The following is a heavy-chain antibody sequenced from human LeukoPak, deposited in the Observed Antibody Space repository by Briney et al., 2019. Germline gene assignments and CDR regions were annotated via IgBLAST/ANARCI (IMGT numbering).Heavy chain of an antibody. V-gene: IGHV3-23*01. CDR3: AKEDCSSTSCYNLYYYYGMDV. Sequence: GGPLRLSCAASGFTFSSYAMSWVRQAPGKGLEWVSAISGSGGSTYYADSVKGRFTISRDNSKNTLYLQMNSLRAEDTAVYYCAKEDCSSTSCYNLYYYYGMDVWGQGTTVTVSS. CDR1: GFTFSSYA. D-gene: IGHD2-2*02. J-gene: IGHJ6*02. CDR2: ISGSGGST.